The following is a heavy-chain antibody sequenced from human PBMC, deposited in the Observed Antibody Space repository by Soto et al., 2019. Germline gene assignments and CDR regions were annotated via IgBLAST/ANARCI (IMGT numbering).Heavy chain of an antibody. V-gene: IGHV4-4*02. CDR1: GDSISNSRR. Sequence: QVQLQESGPRLVKPSGTLSLTCAVSGDSISNSRRWTWVRPHPGKGLEWIGDIFHSGDTNYNPSLKSRVFISVDKSQNQFSLKVSSVTAADTAVYYCAYSTGWYRHDVWGQGTLVTVSS. D-gene: IGHD6-13*01. J-gene: IGHJ3*01. CDR3: AYSTGWYRHDV. CDR2: IFHSGDT.